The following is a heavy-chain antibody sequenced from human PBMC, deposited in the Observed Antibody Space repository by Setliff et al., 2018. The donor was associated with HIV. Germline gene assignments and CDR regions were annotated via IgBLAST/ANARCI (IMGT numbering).Heavy chain of an antibody. V-gene: IGHV1-69*06. Sequence: SVKVSCKASGGTFSSYGISWVRQAPGQGLEWMGGIIPIFGKANYAQKFQGRVTITADKATSTVNMEVSSLRSEDTAGYYCARGPERYSSDSNGYYYDYWGQGTLVTVSS. CDR1: GGTFSSYG. CDR2: IIPIFGKA. D-gene: IGHD3-22*01. CDR3: ARGPERYSSDSNGYYYDY. J-gene: IGHJ4*02.